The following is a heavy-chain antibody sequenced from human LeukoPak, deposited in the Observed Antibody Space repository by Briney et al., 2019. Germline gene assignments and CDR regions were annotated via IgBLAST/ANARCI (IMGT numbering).Heavy chain of an antibody. CDR3: AKDPGGGYDFLIVH. J-gene: IGHJ4*02. D-gene: IGHD5-12*01. CDR2: ISGSGGST. V-gene: IGHV3-23*01. CDR1: GFTFSSYA. Sequence: GGSLRLSCAASGFTFSSYAMSWVRQAPGKGLEWVSAISGSGGSTYYADSVKGRFTISRDNSKNALYLQMNSLRAEDTAVYYCAKDPGGGYDFLIVHWGQGTLVTVSS.